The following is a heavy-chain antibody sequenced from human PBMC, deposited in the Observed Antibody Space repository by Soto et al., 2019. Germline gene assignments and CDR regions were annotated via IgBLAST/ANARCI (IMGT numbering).Heavy chain of an antibody. J-gene: IGHJ5*02. CDR1: GGSFSGYY. CDR3: ARVVVPAVGDWFDP. Sequence: KPSETLSLTCAVYGGSFSGYYWSWIRQPPGKGLEWIGEINHSGSTNYNPSLKSRVTISVDTSKNQFSLKLSSVTAADTAVYYCARVVVPAVGDWFDPWGQGTLVTVSS. D-gene: IGHD2-2*01. V-gene: IGHV4-34*01. CDR2: INHSGST.